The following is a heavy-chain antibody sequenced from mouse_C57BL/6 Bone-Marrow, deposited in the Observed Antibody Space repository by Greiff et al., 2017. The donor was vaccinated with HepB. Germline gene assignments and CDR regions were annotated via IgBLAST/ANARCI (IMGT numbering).Heavy chain of an antibody. CDR2: IWTGGGT. CDR1: GFSLTSYA. Sequence: VQRVESGPGLVAPSQSLSITCTASGFSLTSYAISWVRQPPGKGLEWLGVIWTGGGTNYNSALKSRLSISKDNSKSQVFLKMNSLQTDDTARYYCARNRDGYRGTWFAYWGQGTLVTVSA. V-gene: IGHV2-9-1*01. CDR3: ARNRDGYRGTWFAY. J-gene: IGHJ3*01. D-gene: IGHD2-3*01.